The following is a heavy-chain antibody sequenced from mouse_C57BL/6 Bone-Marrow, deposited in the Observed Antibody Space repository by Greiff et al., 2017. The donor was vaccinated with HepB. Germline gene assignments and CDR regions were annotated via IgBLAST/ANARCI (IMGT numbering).Heavy chain of an antibody. J-gene: IGHJ1*03. V-gene: IGHV2-4*01. Sequence: VKLMESGPGLVQPSQSLSITCTVSGFSLTSYGVHWVRQPPGKGLEWLGVIWSGGSTDYNAAFISRLSISKDNSKSQVFFKMNSLQADDTAIYYCATYYTGGYFDVWGTGTTVTVSS. CDR1: GFSLTSYG. D-gene: IGHD1-1*01. CDR2: IWSGGST. CDR3: ATYYTGGYFDV.